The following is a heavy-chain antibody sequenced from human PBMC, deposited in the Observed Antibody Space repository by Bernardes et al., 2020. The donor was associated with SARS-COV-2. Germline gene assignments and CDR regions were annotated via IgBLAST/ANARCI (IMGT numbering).Heavy chain of an antibody. CDR1: GGSISSGSYY. V-gene: IGHV4-61*02. Sequence: SETLSLTCTVSGGSISSGSYYWSWIRQPAGKGLEWIGRIYTSGSTNYNPSLKSRVTISVDTSKNQFSLKLSSVTAADTAVYYCARIAGARTYYYDSSGYYYFDYWGQGTLVTVSS. J-gene: IGHJ4*02. CDR3: ARIAGARTYYYDSSGYYYFDY. D-gene: IGHD3-22*01. CDR2: IYTSGST.